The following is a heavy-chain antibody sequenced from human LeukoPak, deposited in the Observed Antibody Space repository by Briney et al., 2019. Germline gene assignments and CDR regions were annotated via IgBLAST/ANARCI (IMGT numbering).Heavy chain of an antibody. Sequence: QAGGSLRLSCAASGFTVSSNYMSWVRQAPGKGLEWVSVIYSGGSTYYADSVKGRFTISRDNSKNTLYLQMNSLRAEDTAVYYCARKGVITGTTEADYWGQGTLVTVSS. CDR3: ARKGVITGTTEADY. V-gene: IGHV3-53*01. CDR2: IYSGGST. J-gene: IGHJ4*02. CDR1: GFTVSSNY. D-gene: IGHD1-7*01.